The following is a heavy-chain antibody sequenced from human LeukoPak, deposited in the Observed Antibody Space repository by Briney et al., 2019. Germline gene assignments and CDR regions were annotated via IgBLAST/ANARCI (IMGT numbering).Heavy chain of an antibody. J-gene: IGHJ4*02. CDR2: INPVSGDT. Sequence: ASVKVSCKASGYTFTGFYLHWVRQAPGQGLEWMGRINPVSGDTNYVQKFQGRVTMTRNTSISTARMELTRLRSDGTAVYFCAGGGIGEDTFVYWGQGTLVTVSS. D-gene: IGHD5-18*01. CDR3: AGGGIGEDTFVY. V-gene: IGHV1-2*06. CDR1: GYTFTGFY.